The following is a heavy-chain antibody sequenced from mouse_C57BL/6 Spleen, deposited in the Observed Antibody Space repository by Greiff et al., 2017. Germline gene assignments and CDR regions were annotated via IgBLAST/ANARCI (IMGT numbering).Heavy chain of an antibody. Sequence: VQLQESGGGLVKPGGSLKLSCAASGFAFSSYAMSWVRQTPDQRLEWVATISDGGSYTYYPDNVTGRFTNSRDNAKNNLYLHLSHLKSEATAMYSSAKDYGSSYGFGYWGPGATLTASS. D-gene: IGHD1-1*01. J-gene: IGHJ2*01. CDR3: AKDYGSSYGFGY. V-gene: IGHV5-4*01. CDR1: GFAFSSYA. CDR2: ISDGGSYT.